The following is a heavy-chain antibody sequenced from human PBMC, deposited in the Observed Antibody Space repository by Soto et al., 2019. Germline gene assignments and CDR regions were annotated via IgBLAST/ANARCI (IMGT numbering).Heavy chain of an antibody. V-gene: IGHV4-39*01. CDR3: ARYSSSLRIIFDY. CDR1: GGSISSSSYY. CDR2: IYYSGST. D-gene: IGHD6-13*01. Sequence: SETLSLTCTVSGGSISSSSYYWGWIRQPPGKGLEWIGSIYYSGSTYYNPSLKSRVTISVDTSKNQFSLKLSSVTAADTAVYYCARYSSSLRIIFDYWGQGTLVTVSS. J-gene: IGHJ4*02.